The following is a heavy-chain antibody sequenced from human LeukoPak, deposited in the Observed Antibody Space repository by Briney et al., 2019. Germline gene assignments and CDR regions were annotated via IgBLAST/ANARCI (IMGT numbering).Heavy chain of an antibody. Sequence: GGSLRLSCAASGFTFSSYSMNWVRQAPGKGLEWVSSISSSSSYIYYADSAKGRFTISRDNAKNSLYLQMNSLRAEDTAVYYCARGGTYYDILTDDYWGQGTLVTVSS. D-gene: IGHD3-9*01. CDR1: GFTFSSYS. J-gene: IGHJ4*02. CDR2: ISSSSSYI. V-gene: IGHV3-21*01. CDR3: ARGGTYYDILTDDY.